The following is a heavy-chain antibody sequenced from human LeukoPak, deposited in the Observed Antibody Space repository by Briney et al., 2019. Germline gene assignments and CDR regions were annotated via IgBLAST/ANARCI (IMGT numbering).Heavy chain of an antibody. V-gene: IGHV3-73*01. CDR1: GFTFSGSA. CDR3: TQIAVAGTPPR. Sequence: GGSLRLSCAASGFTFSGSAMHWVRQASGKGLEWVGRIRSKANSYATAYAASVKGRFTISRDDSKNTAYLQMNSLKTEDTAVYYCTQIAVAGTPPRWGQGTLVTVSS. J-gene: IGHJ4*02. D-gene: IGHD6-19*01. CDR2: IRSKANSYAT.